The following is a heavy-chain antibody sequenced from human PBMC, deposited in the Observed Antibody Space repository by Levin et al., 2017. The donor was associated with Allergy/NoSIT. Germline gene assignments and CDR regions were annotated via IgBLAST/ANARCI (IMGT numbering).Heavy chain of an antibody. CDR2: IGGSGSNA. V-gene: IGHV3-23*01. D-gene: IGHD3-3*01. Sequence: PGESLKISCAASGFTFSNYAMSWVRQAPGKGLEWVSAIGGSGSNAYYADSVEGRFTISRDNSKDTLYLQMNSLRAEDTAVYYCAKSADDNFWSGYSDYWGQGTLVTVSS. J-gene: IGHJ4*02. CDR1: GFTFSNYA. CDR3: AKSADDNFWSGYSDY.